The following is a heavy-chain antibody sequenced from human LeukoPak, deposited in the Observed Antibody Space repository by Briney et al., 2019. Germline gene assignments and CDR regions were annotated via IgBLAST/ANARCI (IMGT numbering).Heavy chain of an antibody. V-gene: IGHV3-66*02. D-gene: IGHD6-13*01. CDR3: ARDGYSSSRLEDY. J-gene: IGHJ4*02. CDR2: IYSGGST. Sequence: GGSLRLSCAASGFTVSSNYMSWVRQAPGKGLEWVSVIYSGGSTYYADSVEGRFTISRDNSKNTLYLQMNSLRAEDTAVYYCARDGYSSSRLEDYWGQGTLVTVSS. CDR1: GFTVSSNY.